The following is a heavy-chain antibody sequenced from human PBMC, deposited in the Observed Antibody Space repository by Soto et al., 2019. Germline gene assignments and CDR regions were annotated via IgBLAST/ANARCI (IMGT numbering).Heavy chain of an antibody. V-gene: IGHV3-13*05. CDR1: GFFFNNYD. CDR2: IGAADDP. D-gene: IGHD2-2*01. J-gene: IGHJ6*02. CDR3: ARAYTGQLPRRGDYYYALDV. Sequence: HPGGSLRLSCVGSGFFFNNYDMHWVRQVRGKGLEWVSAIGAADDPYYSASVKGRFIVSRDNAQKSLYLQMNNLRAADTAVYYCARAYTGQLPRRGDYYYALDVWGRGPTVTVYS.